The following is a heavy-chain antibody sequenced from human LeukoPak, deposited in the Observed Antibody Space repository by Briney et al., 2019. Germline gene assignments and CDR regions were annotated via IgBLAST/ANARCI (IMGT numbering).Heavy chain of an antibody. CDR1: GFTFSSYA. D-gene: IGHD3-16*01. J-gene: IGHJ4*02. CDR3: ARDLRGIHDY. Sequence: GGSLRLSCAASGFTFSSYAMSWVRQAPGKGLEWVSAISGSGGSTYYADSVKGRFTISRDNSKNTLYLQMNSLRAENTAVYYCARDLRGIHDYWGQGTLVTVSS. V-gene: IGHV3-23*01. CDR2: ISGSGGST.